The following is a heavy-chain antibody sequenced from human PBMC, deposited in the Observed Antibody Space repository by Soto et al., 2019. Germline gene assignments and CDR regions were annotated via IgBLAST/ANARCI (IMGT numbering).Heavy chain of an antibody. CDR3: ATVTRYYYDSSGYPQIAAFDI. Sequence: GASVKVSCKASGYTFTSYAMHWVRQAPGKGLEWMGGFDPEDGETIYAQKFQGRVTMTEDTSTDTAYMELSSLRSEDTAVYYCATVTRYYYDSSGYPQIAAFDIWGQGTMVTVSS. D-gene: IGHD3-22*01. CDR2: FDPEDGET. J-gene: IGHJ3*02. CDR1: GYTFTSYA. V-gene: IGHV1-24*01.